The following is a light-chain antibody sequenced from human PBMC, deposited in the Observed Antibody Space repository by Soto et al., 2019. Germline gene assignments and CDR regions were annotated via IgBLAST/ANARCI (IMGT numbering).Light chain of an antibody. Sequence: DVVMTQSPLSLPVTLGQPASISCRSSQSLVHSDGKIYLNWLLQRPGQSPRRLIYRVSDWDSGVPDRFSGSRSGTDFTLKISRVEAEDVGIYYCMQSTHWPYTFGQGTKLEIK. J-gene: IGKJ2*01. CDR1: QSLVHSDGKIY. V-gene: IGKV2-30*02. CDR3: MQSTHWPYT. CDR2: RVS.